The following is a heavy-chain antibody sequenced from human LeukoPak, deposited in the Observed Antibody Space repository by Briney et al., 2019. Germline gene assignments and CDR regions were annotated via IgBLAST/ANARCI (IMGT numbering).Heavy chain of an antibody. CDR1: GFTFSSYG. CDR2: ISSSGSAI. V-gene: IGHV3-48*04. CDR3: ARGRESFDY. Sequence: GGSLRLSCAASGFTFSSYGMHWVRQAPGKGLEWVSYISSSGSAIYYADSVKGRFTNSRDNAKNSLYLQMNSLRAEDTAVYYCARGRESFDYWGQGTLVTVSS. J-gene: IGHJ4*02.